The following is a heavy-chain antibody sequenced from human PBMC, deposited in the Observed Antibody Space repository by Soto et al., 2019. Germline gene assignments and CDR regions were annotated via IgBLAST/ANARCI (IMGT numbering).Heavy chain of an antibody. D-gene: IGHD1-7*01. V-gene: IGHV5-51*01. CDR1: GYSFTSYW. J-gene: IGHJ6*02. CDR2: IYPGDSDT. Sequence: PGESLKLSCKGSGYSFTSYWIGWVRQMPGKGLEWMGIIYPGDSDTRYTPSFQGQVTISADKSISTAYLQWSSLKASDTAMYYCARHVAWNSGGYYGMDVWGQGTTVTVSS. CDR3: ARHVAWNSGGYYGMDV.